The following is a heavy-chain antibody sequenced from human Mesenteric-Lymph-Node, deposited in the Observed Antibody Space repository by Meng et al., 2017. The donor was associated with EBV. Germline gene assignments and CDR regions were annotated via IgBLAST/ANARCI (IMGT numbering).Heavy chain of an antibody. V-gene: IGHV4-39*06. CDR1: GGSISSSSDF. Sequence: RLQLKESGPGLGKPSETLSPTCTVSGGSISSSSDFWGWIRQPPGKGLEWIGTIHYSGSTYYNPSLKSRVTISVDTSKNQFSLKLSSVAAADTAVYFCARDALGGYTSGWFDYWGQGTLVTVSS. D-gene: IGHD5-12*01. CDR3: ARDALGGYTSGWFDY. CDR2: IHYSGST. J-gene: IGHJ5*01.